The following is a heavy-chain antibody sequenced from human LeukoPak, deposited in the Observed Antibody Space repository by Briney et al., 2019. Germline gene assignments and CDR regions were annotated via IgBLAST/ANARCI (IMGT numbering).Heavy chain of an antibody. CDR3: ARAQNS. CDR2: INTDGSST. CDR1: GFTFTSYW. V-gene: IGHV3-74*01. J-gene: IGHJ4*02. Sequence: GGSLRLSCAASGFTFTSYWMHWVRHAPGKGLVWVSLINTDGSSTNYADSVKGRFTISRDNAKNTLYLQMNSLGAEDTAVYYCARAQNSWGQGTLVTVSS.